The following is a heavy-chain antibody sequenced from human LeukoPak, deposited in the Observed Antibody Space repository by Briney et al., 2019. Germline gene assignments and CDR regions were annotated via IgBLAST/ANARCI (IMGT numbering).Heavy chain of an antibody. J-gene: IGHJ6*02. CDR3: ARLRGSSSWYYYYGMDV. D-gene: IGHD6-13*01. CDR2: FYPGDSDT. CDR1: GYSFTSYW. Sequence: GDPLKISGKGSGYSFTSYWIGWVRQMLGIFLEWMEIFYPGDSDTRYSPSFQGQVTISTDKSISTAYLQWSSLKASDTAMYYCARLRGSSSWYYYYGMDVWGQGTTVTVSS. V-gene: IGHV5-51*01.